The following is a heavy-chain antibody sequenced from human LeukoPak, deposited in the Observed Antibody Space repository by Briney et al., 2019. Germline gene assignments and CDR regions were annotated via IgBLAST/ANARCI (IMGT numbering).Heavy chain of an antibody. CDR1: GGSLSSSSYY. Sequence: SETLSLTCTVSGGSLSSSSYYWGWIRQPPGKGLEWIGSIYYSGSTYYNPSLKSRVTISVDTSKNQFSLKLSSVTAADTAVYYCARDYLGAFDIWGQGTMVTVSS. J-gene: IGHJ3*02. V-gene: IGHV4-39*07. CDR2: IYYSGST. D-gene: IGHD3-10*01. CDR3: ARDYLGAFDI.